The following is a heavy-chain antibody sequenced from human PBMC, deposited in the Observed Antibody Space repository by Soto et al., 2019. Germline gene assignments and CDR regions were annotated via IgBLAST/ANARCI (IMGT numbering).Heavy chain of an antibody. CDR3: ARSTGVSTTDAFDI. V-gene: IGHV3-30-3*01. CDR1: GFTFSSYA. Sequence: SGGGVVQPGRSLRLSCAASGFTFSSYAMHWVRQAPGKGLEWVAVISYDGSNKYYADSVKGRFTISRDNSKNTLYLQMNSLRAEDTAVYYCARSTGVSTTDAFDIWGQGTMVTVSS. CDR2: ISYDGSNK. J-gene: IGHJ3*02. D-gene: IGHD1-1*01.